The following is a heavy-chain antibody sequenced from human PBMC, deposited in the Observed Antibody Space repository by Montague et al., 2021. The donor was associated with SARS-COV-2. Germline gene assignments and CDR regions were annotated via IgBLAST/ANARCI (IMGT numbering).Heavy chain of an antibody. V-gene: IGHV4-31*03. CDR3: ARQHEDSWYYLDY. Sequence: TLSLTCTVSGASISSDYYSWTWIRQLPGKGLEWIGYIPYSGGTYYSPSLKSRITISIDTSNNQFSLNLSSVTAADTAVYYCARQHEDSWYYLDYWGQGTLVTVSS. D-gene: IGHD6-13*01. CDR2: IPYSGGT. CDR1: GASISSDYYS. J-gene: IGHJ4*02.